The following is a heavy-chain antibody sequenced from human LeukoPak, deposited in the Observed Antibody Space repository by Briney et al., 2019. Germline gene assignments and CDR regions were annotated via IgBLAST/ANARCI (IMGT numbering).Heavy chain of an antibody. Sequence: SETLSLTCTVSGYSISSGYYWGWIRQPPGKRLEWIGSIYQSGSTYYNPSLKSRVTISVDTSKNQFSLKLSSVTAADTAMYYCARVTGTWYFDLWGRGTLVTVSS. D-gene: IGHD7-27*01. J-gene: IGHJ2*01. V-gene: IGHV4-38-2*02. CDR1: GYSISSGYY. CDR3: ARVTGTWYFDL. CDR2: IYQSGST.